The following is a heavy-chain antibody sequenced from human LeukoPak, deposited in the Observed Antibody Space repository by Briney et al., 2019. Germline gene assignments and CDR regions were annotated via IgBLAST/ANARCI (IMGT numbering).Heavy chain of an antibody. V-gene: IGHV3-66*01. J-gene: IGHJ4*02. CDR2: IYSGGST. CDR1: GFTVSSNY. CDR3: ARDGLSGYGLGLFDY. D-gene: IGHD5-12*01. Sequence: GGSLRLSCAASGFTVSSNYMSWVRQAPGKGLEWVSVIYSGGSTYYADSVKGRFTISRDNSKNTLYLEMNSLRAEDTAVYYCARDGLSGYGLGLFDYWGQGTLVAVSS.